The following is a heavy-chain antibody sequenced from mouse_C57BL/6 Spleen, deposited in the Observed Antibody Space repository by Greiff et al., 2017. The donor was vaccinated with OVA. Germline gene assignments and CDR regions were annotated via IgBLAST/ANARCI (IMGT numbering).Heavy chain of an antibody. D-gene: IGHD2-2*01. Sequence: EVMLVESGGGLVQSGRSLRLSCATSGFTFSDFYMEWVRQAPGKGLEWIAASRNKANDYTTEYSASVKGRFIVSRDTSQSILYLQMNALRAEDTAIYYCARDAFYGYDGWYFDVWGTGTTVTVSS. V-gene: IGHV7-1*01. CDR1: GFTFSDFY. CDR3: ARDAFYGYDGWYFDV. J-gene: IGHJ1*03. CDR2: SRNKANDYTT.